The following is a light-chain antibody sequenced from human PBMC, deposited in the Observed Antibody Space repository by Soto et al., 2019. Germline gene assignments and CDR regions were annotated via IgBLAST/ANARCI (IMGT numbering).Light chain of an antibody. CDR1: QSISIW. J-gene: IGKJ1*01. CDR3: PQYNDYSWT. CDR2: KAS. V-gene: IGKV1-5*03. Sequence: DIQMTQSPSTLSASVGDRVAITCRASQSISIWLAWYQQKPGKAPKLLIYKASSLESGVPSRFSGSGSGTEFTLTIISLQPADFATDDCPQYNDYSWTFGQGTKVEIK.